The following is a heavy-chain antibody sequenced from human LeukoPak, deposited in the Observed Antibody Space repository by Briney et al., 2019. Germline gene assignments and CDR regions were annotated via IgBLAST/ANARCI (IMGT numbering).Heavy chain of an antibody. J-gene: IGHJ4*02. Sequence: ASVKVSCKASGYTFTGYYMHWVRQAPGQGLEWMGWINPNSGGTNYAQKFQGRVTKTRDTSISTAYMELSRLRSDDTAVYYCARVRGITMVRGVPTVGYWGQGTLVTVSS. CDR2: INPNSGGT. D-gene: IGHD3-10*01. CDR1: GYTFTGYY. CDR3: ARVRGITMVRGVPTVGY. V-gene: IGHV1-2*02.